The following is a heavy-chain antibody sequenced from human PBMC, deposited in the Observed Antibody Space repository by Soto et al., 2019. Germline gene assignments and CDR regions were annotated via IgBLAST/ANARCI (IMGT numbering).Heavy chain of an antibody. CDR1: GYTFTSYA. J-gene: IGHJ4*02. D-gene: IGHD5-18*01. V-gene: IGHV1-3*01. Sequence: ASVKVASKASGYTFTSYAMPWVRQAPGQRLEWMGWINAGNGNTKDSQQFQGRVTITRDTTASTAYMELSSLRSEDTAVYYCARQLWLQWDYWGQGTLVTVSS. CDR2: INAGNGNT. CDR3: ARQLWLQWDY.